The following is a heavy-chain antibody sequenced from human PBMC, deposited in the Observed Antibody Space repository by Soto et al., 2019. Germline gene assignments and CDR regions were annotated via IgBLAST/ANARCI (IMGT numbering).Heavy chain of an antibody. CDR2: ISAYNGNT. Sequence: GSVQVCCKASGYTFTSYGISWVRQAPGQGLEWMGWISAYNGNTNYAQKLQGSVTMTTDTSTSTAYMELRSLRSDDTAGYYCVSSCSGGRRYSGHWGQATLVT. CDR1: GYTFTSYG. J-gene: IGHJ4*02. V-gene: IGHV1-18*01. D-gene: IGHD2-15*01. CDR3: VSSCSGGRRYSGH.